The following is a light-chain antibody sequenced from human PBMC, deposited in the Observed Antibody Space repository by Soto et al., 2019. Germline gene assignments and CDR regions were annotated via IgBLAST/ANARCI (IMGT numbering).Light chain of an antibody. J-gene: IGLJ2*01. CDR1: TTDVATYDL. CDR2: EVT. V-gene: IGLV2-23*02. CDR3: CSYAGGNTFV. Sequence: QSVLTQPASVSGSPGQSITISCAGTTTDVATYDLVSWYQHHPGTAPKVILYEVTKRPSGVSNRFSGSKSGNTASLTISGLQPEDEADYFCCSYAGGNTFVFGGGTKVTVL.